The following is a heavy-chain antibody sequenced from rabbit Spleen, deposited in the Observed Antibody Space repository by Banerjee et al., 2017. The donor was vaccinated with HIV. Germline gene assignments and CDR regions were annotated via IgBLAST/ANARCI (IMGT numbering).Heavy chain of an antibody. J-gene: IGHJ4*01. V-gene: IGHV1S43*01. Sequence: QEQLVESGGGLVTPGASLTLTCTASGIDSSSYYYMCWVRQAPGRGLEWIACIHTTNGNTYYASWAKGRFTITRNTSLNTVTLQLNSLTAADTATYSCASDFDYAYYIFKLWGQGTLVTVS. CDR2: IHTTNGNT. CDR3: ASDFDYAYYIFKL. D-gene: IGHD6-1*01. CDR1: GIDSSSYYY.